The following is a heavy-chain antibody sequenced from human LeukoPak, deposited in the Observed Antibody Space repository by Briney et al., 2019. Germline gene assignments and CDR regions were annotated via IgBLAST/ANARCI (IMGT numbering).Heavy chain of an antibody. J-gene: IGHJ4*02. V-gene: IGHV3-74*01. CDR1: GFTFSSYW. Sequence: GGSLRLSCAASGFTFSSYWVHWVRQAPGKGLVWVSRINSDGSSTTYADSVKGRFTISRDNAKNSLYLQMNSLRAEDTAVYYCATSTYCSGGGCYSRTFQYWGQGTLVTVSS. D-gene: IGHD2-15*01. CDR2: INSDGSST. CDR3: ATSTYCSGGGCYSRTFQY.